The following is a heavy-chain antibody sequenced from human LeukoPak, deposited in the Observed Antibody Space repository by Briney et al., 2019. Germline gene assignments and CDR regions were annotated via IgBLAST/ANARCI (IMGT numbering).Heavy chain of an antibody. CDR3: ARERIEYSSGRPSNYYGMDV. CDR2: ISISSSYI. J-gene: IGHJ6*02. D-gene: IGHD6-19*01. CDR1: GFTFSSYS. V-gene: IGHV3-21*01. Sequence: GGSLRLSCAASGFTFSSYSMNWVRQAPGKGLEWVSCISISSSYIYYADSVKGRFTISRDNAKNSLFLQMNSLRAEDTAVYYCARERIEYSSGRPSNYYGMDVWGQGTTVTVSS.